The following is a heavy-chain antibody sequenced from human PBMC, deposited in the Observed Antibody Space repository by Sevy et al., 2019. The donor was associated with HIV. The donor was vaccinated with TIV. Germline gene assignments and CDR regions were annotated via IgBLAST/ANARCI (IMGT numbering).Heavy chain of an antibody. CDR1: GFTVSSNY. V-gene: IGHV3-53*01. Sequence: GGSLRLSCAASGFTVSSNYMSWVRQAPGKGLEWVSVIYSGGSTYYADSVKGRFTISRDNSKNTLYLQMNSLRAEDTAVYYCASLVGVTPVGDAFDIWGQGTMVTVSS. D-gene: IGHD2-21*02. J-gene: IGHJ3*02. CDR2: IYSGGST. CDR3: ASLVGVTPVGDAFDI.